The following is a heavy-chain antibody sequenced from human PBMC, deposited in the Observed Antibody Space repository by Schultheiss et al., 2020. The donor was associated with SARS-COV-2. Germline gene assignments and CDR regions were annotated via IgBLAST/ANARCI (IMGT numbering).Heavy chain of an antibody. CDR1: GGSFSGYY. Sequence: SETLSLTCAVYGGSFSGYYWSWIRQPPGKGLEWIGEIIHSGSTNYNPSLKSRVTISVDTSKNQFSLRLSSVTAADTAVYYCARAPEPTYHSGGYYFDFWGQGILVTVSS. D-gene: IGHD3-22*01. CDR3: ARAPEPTYHSGGYYFDF. V-gene: IGHV4-34*12. J-gene: IGHJ4*02. CDR2: IIHSGST.